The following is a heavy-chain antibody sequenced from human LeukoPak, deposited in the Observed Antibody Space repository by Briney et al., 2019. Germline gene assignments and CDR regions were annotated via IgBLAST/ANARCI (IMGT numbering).Heavy chain of an antibody. J-gene: IGHJ2*01. CDR3: ARTWAHYYYFDL. V-gene: IGHV3-20*04. CDR1: GFTLDEYG. D-gene: IGHD7-27*01. Sequence: GGSLRLSCAASGFTLDEYGMSWVRQVPGKGLEWVSGINWNGGSTGYADSVEGRFTISRDNAKNSLYLQMNSLRAEDTALYYCARTWAHYYYFDLWGRGTLVTVSS. CDR2: INWNGGST.